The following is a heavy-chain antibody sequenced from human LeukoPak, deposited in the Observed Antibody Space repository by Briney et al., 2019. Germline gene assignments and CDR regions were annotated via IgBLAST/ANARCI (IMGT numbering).Heavy chain of an antibody. CDR1: GFDFPSYW. CDR3: AREEVDPISFYYYYMDV. CDR2: IKGDGSEE. D-gene: IGHD1-26*01. V-gene: IGHV3-7*01. Sequence: GGSLRLSCTASGFDFPSYWMSWVRQAPGKGLEWVATIKGDGSEEYYVDSVKGRFTISRDNAENSLFLQMNSLRVEDTAVYYCAREEVDPISFYYYYMDVWGKGTAVTAS. J-gene: IGHJ6*03.